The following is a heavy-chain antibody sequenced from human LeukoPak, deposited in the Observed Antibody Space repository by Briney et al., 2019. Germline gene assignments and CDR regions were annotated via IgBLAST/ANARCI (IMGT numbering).Heavy chain of an antibody. CDR2: VYNSGST. Sequence: SETLSLTCSVSGGSISSSGYYWVWIRQPPGKGLEWIGSVYNSGSTYYNPSLKSRVTIDADMSKNQFSLRLSSMTAADTAVYYCARLSYRAVVDVVDPWGSGTLVTVSS. CDR1: GGSISSSGYY. J-gene: IGHJ5*02. CDR3: ARLSYRAVVDVVDP. D-gene: IGHD3-16*02. V-gene: IGHV4-39*01.